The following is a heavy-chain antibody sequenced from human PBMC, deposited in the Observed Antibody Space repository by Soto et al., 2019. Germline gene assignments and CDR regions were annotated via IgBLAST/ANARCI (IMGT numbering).Heavy chain of an antibody. Sequence: QVQLQESGPGLVKPSETLSVTCSVSGASIRDYYWSWIRQPAGKGLEWIGRMYTSGNTKYNPSLKSRLTISTDTSVNQFSLTLRSVTAADTAIYFCARMYNSGYYRPEGDYYFYGLDVWGQGXX. CDR3: ARMYNSGYYRPEGDYYFYGLDV. CDR1: GASIRDYY. D-gene: IGHD6-19*01. V-gene: IGHV4-4*07. CDR2: MYTSGNT. J-gene: IGHJ6*02.